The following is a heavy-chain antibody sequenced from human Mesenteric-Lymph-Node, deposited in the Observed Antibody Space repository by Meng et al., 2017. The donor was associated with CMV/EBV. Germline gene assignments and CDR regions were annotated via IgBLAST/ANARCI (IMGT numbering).Heavy chain of an antibody. V-gene: IGHV4-34*01. Sequence: CAFYGGSFSGYYWSWIRQPPGKGLEWIGEINHSGSTNYNPSLKSRVTISVDTSKNQFSLKLSSVTAADTAVYYCARDNIVATAFDYWGQGTLVTVSS. CDR3: ARDNIVATAFDY. D-gene: IGHD5-12*01. CDR2: INHSGST. J-gene: IGHJ4*02. CDR1: GGSFSGYY.